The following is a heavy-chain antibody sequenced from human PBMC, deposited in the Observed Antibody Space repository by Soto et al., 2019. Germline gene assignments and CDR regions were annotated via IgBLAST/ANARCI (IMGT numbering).Heavy chain of an antibody. V-gene: IGHV3-23*01. CDR2: ISYGGGST. Sequence: PGGSLRLSCAASGFTFSSYAMNWVRQAPGKGLEWVSGISYGGGSTNYADSMKGRFTISRDNSKSTLYLQMNSLRAEDTAVYYCGKGRSYYYYYGVDVWGQGTTVTVSS. CDR1: GFTFSSYA. J-gene: IGHJ6*02. D-gene: IGHD1-26*01. CDR3: GKGRSYYYYYGVDV.